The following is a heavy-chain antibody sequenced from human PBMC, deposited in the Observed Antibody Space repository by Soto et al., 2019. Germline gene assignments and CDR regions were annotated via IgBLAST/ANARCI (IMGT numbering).Heavy chain of an antibody. CDR1: GGYLSQYY. V-gene: IGHV4-59*08. Sequence: SETLSLTCTVSGGYLSQYYWSWTRQSPGNTLEWIGYIYYAGTTAYNPSLKSRVTISLDTAKNQFSLKLDSVTAADTAVYYCARLGGYYKALDYWGQGTLVTVSS. D-gene: IGHD3-22*01. CDR2: IYYAGTT. CDR3: ARLGGYYKALDY. J-gene: IGHJ4*02.